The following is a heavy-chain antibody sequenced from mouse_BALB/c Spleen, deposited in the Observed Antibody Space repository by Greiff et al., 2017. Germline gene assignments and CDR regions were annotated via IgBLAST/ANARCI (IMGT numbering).Heavy chain of an antibody. J-gene: IGHJ4*01. Sequence: DVQLQESGPGLVKPSQSLSLTCTVTGYSITSDYAWNWIRQFPGNKLEWMGYISYSGSTSYNPSLKSRISITRDTSKNQFFLQLNSVTTEDTATYYCARDGSSPYYYAMDYWGQGTSVTVSS. CDR1: GYSITSDYA. D-gene: IGHD1-1*01. CDR3: ARDGSSPYYYAMDY. CDR2: ISYSGST. V-gene: IGHV3-2*02.